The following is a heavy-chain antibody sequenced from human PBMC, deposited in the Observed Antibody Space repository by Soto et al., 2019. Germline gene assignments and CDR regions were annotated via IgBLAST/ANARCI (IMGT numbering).Heavy chain of an antibody. CDR3: ARDVLAARGADWFDP. V-gene: IGHV4-59*01. J-gene: IGHJ5*02. Sequence: QVQLQESGPGLVKPSETLSLTCTVSGGSISSYYWSWIRQPPGKGLEWIGYIYYSGSTNYNPSLKIRVTISVDTSKNQFSLKLSSVTAADTAVYYCARDVLAARGADWFDPWGQGTLVTVSS. CDR1: GGSISSYY. CDR2: IYYSGST. D-gene: IGHD6-6*01.